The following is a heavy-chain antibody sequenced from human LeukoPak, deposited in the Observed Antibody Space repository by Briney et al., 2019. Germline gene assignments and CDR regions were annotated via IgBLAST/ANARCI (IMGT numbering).Heavy chain of an antibody. J-gene: IGHJ4*02. Sequence: SETLSLTCIVSGDSVSVNHWCWVRQPPGKRLEFIGYLYNNGNTNYNPSLRSRVTMSQDTSKNHFSLRLTFVTAADTAVYYCARHPFATPFGYWGPGTLVTVSS. V-gene: IGHV4-59*08. CDR2: LYNNGNT. CDR3: ARHPFATPFGY. CDR1: GDSVSVNH. D-gene: IGHD2-15*01.